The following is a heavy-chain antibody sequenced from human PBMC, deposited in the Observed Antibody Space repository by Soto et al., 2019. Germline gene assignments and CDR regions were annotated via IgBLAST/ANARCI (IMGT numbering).Heavy chain of an antibody. Sequence: VQVLESGGGLVQLGGSLRLSCAASGFTYSSYAMGWVRQAPGKGLEWVSAIGGGGITTYYADSVKGRFTMSRDNSKNTVFLQMNSLSAEDTAFYYCAKGSGGYRPYYFDSWGQGTLVTVSA. J-gene: IGHJ4*02. CDR1: GFTYSSYA. CDR2: IGGGGITT. V-gene: IGHV3-23*01. D-gene: IGHD5-18*01. CDR3: AKGSGGYRPYYFDS.